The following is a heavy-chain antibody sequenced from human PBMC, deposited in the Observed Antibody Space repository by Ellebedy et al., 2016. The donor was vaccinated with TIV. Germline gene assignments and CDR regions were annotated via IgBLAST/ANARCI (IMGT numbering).Heavy chain of an antibody. V-gene: IGHV3-11*06. D-gene: IGHD6-19*01. CDR2: ISSSGGDT. CDR1: GFSFSDYY. J-gene: IGHJ4*02. Sequence: GESLKISCAASGFSFSDYYMSWIRQVPGTGLEWLSYISSSGGDTNYADSVKGRFTISRDNAKNSLYLEMNSLKVEDTAVYYCARGQAVAGSHFDYWGQGTLVTVSS. CDR3: ARGQAVAGSHFDY.